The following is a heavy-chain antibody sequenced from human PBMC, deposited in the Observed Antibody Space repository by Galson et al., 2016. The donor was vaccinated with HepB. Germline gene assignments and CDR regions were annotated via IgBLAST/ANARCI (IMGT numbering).Heavy chain of an antibody. J-gene: IGHJ6*02. CDR1: GFTFTNTW. Sequence: SLRLSCAASGFTFTNTWMNWVRQAPGKGLEWVGRIRSRADGGTTDYAAPVQGRFTVPRDDSKRTLYLQMNSLTTDDTAVYFCTTAHGGDYYYAMDVWGQGTTVTVSS. V-gene: IGHV3-15*07. CDR3: TTAHGGDYYYAMDV. D-gene: IGHD3-16*01. CDR2: IRSRADGGTT.